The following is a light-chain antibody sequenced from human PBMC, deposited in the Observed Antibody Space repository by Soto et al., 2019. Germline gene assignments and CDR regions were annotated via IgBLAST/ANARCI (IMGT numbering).Light chain of an antibody. CDR3: QKYNSAPWT. Sequence: DIQLTQSPSFLSASVGDRVTITCRASQGISGFFAWYQQKPGKAPNLLIYAASTLQSGVPSRFSGSGSGTDFTLTISSLQPEDVATYYCQKYNSAPWTFGQGTKVEIK. V-gene: IGKV1-27*01. J-gene: IGKJ1*01. CDR2: AAS. CDR1: QGISGF.